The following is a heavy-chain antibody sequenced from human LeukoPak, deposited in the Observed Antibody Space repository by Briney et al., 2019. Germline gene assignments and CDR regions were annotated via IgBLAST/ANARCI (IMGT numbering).Heavy chain of an antibody. J-gene: IGHJ4*02. CDR2: ISDSGGGT. V-gene: IGHV3-23*01. D-gene: IGHD3-10*01. CDR1: GFTFSSYP. CDR3: AKAPRLAGVPLDY. Sequence: GGSLRLSCAASGFTFSSYPMTWVRQAPGKGLEWVSSISDSGGGTYYADSAKGRFTISRDNFKNTLYLQMNILRADDMAVYYCAKAPRLAGVPLDYWGQGTVVTVSS.